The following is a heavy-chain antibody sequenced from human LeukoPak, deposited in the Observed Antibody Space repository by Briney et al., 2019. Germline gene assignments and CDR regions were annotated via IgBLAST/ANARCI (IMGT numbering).Heavy chain of an antibody. CDR3: ARDPLRTLFDY. CDR1: GYTFTGYY. J-gene: IGHJ4*02. V-gene: IGHV1-46*01. Sequence: GASVKVSCKASGYTFTGYYMHWVRQAPGQGLEWMGIINPSGGSTSYAQKFQGRVTMTRDMSTSTVYMELSSLRSEDTAVYYCARDPLRTLFDYWGQGTLVTVSS. D-gene: IGHD1-14*01. CDR2: INPSGGST.